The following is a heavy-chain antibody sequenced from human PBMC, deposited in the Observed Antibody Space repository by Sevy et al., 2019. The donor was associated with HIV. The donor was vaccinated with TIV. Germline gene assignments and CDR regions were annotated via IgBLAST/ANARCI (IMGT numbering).Heavy chain of an antibody. D-gene: IGHD1-26*01. Sequence: GGSLRLSCAASGFTFSSYAMSWVRQAPGKGLEWVSAISGSGGSTYYADSVKGRFTTSRDNSKNTLYLQMNSPEAEDTAVYYCANKWGSGSYYQGYYYGMDVWGQGTTVTVSS. J-gene: IGHJ6*02. CDR2: ISGSGGST. CDR1: GFTFSSYA. V-gene: IGHV3-23*01. CDR3: ANKWGSGSYYQGYYYGMDV.